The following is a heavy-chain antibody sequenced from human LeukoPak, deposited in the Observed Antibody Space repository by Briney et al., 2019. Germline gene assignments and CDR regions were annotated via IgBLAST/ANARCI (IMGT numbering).Heavy chain of an antibody. CDR2: INPNSGGT. J-gene: IGHJ4*02. CDR3: ARGREPYSSSWYSY. Sequence: HRASVKVSCKASGYTFTGYYMHWVRQAPGQGLEWMGWINPNSGGTNYAQKFQGRVTMTRDTSISTAYMELSRLRSDDTAVYYCARGREPYSSSWYSYWGQGTLVTVSS. V-gene: IGHV1-2*02. D-gene: IGHD6-13*01. CDR1: GYTFTGYY.